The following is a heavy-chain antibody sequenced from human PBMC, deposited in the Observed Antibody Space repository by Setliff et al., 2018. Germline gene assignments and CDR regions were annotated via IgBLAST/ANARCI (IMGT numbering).Heavy chain of an antibody. V-gene: IGHV4-39*01. D-gene: IGHD3-22*01. J-gene: IGHJ4*02. CDR1: GASITSGGFY. CDR2: IYYSGST. CDR3: ARLSGYYFDY. Sequence: SETLSLTCSVSGASITSGGFYWTWIRQPAGKGLEWIGSIYYSGSTYYNPSLKSRVTISVDTSKNQFSLKLSSVTAADTAVFYCARLSGYYFDYWGQGTLVTVSS.